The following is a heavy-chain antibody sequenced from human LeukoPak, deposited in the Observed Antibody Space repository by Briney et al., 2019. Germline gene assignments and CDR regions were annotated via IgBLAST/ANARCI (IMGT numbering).Heavy chain of an antibody. CDR2: IKQDGSEK. D-gene: IGHD7-27*01. CDR3: ARDLAWGAFDY. J-gene: IGHJ4*02. CDR1: GFTFSNYW. Sequence: GGSLRLSCAASGFTFSNYWMSWVRQAPGKGLEWVANIKQDGSEKYFVDSVKGRFTISRDDSKNTLSLQMNSLRVEDTAVYHCARDLAWGAFDYWGQGTLVTVSS. V-gene: IGHV3-7*03.